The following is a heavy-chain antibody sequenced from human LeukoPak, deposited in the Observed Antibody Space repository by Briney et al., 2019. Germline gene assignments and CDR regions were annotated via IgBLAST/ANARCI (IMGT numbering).Heavy chain of an antibody. CDR3: ARDPSGWPHWYFDL. J-gene: IGHJ2*01. Sequence: SETLSLTCAVYGGSFSGYYWSWIRQPPGKGLEWIGEINHSGSTNYNPSLKSRVTISVDTSKNQFSLKLSSVTAADTAVYYCARDPSGWPHWYFDLWGRGTLVTVSS. D-gene: IGHD6-19*01. V-gene: IGHV4-34*01. CDR2: INHSGST. CDR1: GGSFSGYY.